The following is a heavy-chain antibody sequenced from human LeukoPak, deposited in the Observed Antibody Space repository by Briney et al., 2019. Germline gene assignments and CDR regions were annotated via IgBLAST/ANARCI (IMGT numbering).Heavy chain of an antibody. V-gene: IGHV4-34*01. Sequence: SETLSLTCAVYGGSFSGYHWSWIRQPPGMGLEWKGEMNHRGITNYNPSLKSRITISVDTSKNQFSLNLNSVTAADTATYYCARRFPLKVRFLNYSYMDVWAKGTTVTGSS. CDR2: MNHRGIT. J-gene: IGHJ6*03. CDR3: ARRFPLKVRFLNYSYMDV. D-gene: IGHD3-3*01. CDR1: GGSFSGYH.